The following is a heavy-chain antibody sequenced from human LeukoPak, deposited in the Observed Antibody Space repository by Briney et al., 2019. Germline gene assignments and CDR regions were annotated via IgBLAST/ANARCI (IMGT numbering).Heavy chain of an antibody. CDR3: ARDLNYDFWSGPFDY. J-gene: IGHJ4*02. CDR1: GFTFSSYD. V-gene: IGHV3-21*01. Sequence: GGSLRLSCAASGFTFSSYDMKWVRQAPGKGLEWVSSISSSSTYIYYADSVKGRFTISRDNGKNSLYLQMNSLRAEDTAVYYCARDLNYDFWSGPFDYWGQGTLVTVSS. D-gene: IGHD3-3*01. CDR2: ISSSSTYI.